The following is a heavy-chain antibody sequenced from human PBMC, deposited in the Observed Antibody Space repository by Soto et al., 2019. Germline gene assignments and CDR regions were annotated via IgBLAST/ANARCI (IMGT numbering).Heavy chain of an antibody. J-gene: IGHJ3*02. V-gene: IGHV3-48*03. CDR3: AREYYDSTAAGAFDI. CDR1: GFTFSSYE. D-gene: IGHD3-22*01. Sequence: EVQLVESGGGLVQPGGSLRLSCAASGFTFSSYEMNWVRQAPGKGLEWVSYISTSGSTIYYADSVKGRFTISRDNAKNSLSLQMNSLRAEDTAVYYCAREYYDSTAAGAFDIWGQGTMVTVSS. CDR2: ISTSGSTI.